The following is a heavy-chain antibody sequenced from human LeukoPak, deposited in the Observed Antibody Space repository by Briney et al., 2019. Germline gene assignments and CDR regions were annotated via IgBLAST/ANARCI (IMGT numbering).Heavy chain of an antibody. CDR2: IYYSGST. CDR1: GGSVSSSSYY. V-gene: IGHV4-61*01. Sequence: PSETLSLTCTVSGGSVSSSSYYWSWIRQPPGKGLEWIGYIYYSGSTNHNPSLKSRVTISVDTSKNQFSLKLSSVTAADTAVYYCAKDSLGYCSSTTCYGWFDPWGQGTLVTVSS. CDR3: AKDSLGYCSSTTCYGWFDP. J-gene: IGHJ5*02. D-gene: IGHD2-2*01.